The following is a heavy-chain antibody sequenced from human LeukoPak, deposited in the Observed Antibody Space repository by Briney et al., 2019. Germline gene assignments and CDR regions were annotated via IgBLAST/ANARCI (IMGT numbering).Heavy chain of an antibody. Sequence: ASVKVSCKASGYTFISYYIHWLRQAPGQGLEWMGIINPSGGSTSYAQNFQGRVTMTSDTSTSTVYMELSTLRSEDTAVYYCARDRASNNWFDPWGQGTLVTVSS. CDR2: INPSGGST. CDR1: GYTFISYY. V-gene: IGHV1-46*01. D-gene: IGHD2-21*01. J-gene: IGHJ5*02. CDR3: ARDRASNNWFDP.